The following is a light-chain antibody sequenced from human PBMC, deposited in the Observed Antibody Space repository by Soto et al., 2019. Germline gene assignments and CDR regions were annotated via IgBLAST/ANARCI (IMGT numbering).Light chain of an antibody. CDR3: VAWDDSLNGYV. V-gene: IGLV1-44*01. CDR1: SSNIGSNT. CDR2: SNN. J-gene: IGLJ1*01. Sequence: QSVLTQPPSASGTPGQRVTISCSGSSSNIGSNTVNWYQQLPGTAPKLLIYSNNQRPSGVPDRFSGSKSGTSASLAISGLQSDDEADYYCVAWDDSLNGYVFGTGTKLTVL.